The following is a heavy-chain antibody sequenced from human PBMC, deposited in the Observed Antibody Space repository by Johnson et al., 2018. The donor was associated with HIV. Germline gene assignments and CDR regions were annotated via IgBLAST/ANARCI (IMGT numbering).Heavy chain of an antibody. D-gene: IGHD3/OR15-3a*01. CDR1: GFTFSDYY. CDR3: AKDKFMFLDNPVDAFDV. V-gene: IGHV3-30*18. CDR2: ISFDGSHK. Sequence: QVQLVESGGGLVKPGGSLRLSCAASGFTFSDYYMSWIRQAPGKGLEWVAVISFDGSHKYYTDSVKGLSTISRDNSNNTLYLHMNSLRPDDTGVYYCAKDKFMFLDNPVDAFDVWGQGKMVTFSA. J-gene: IGHJ3*01.